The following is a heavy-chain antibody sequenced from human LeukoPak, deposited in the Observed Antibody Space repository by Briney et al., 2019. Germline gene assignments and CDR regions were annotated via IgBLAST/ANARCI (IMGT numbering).Heavy chain of an antibody. CDR3: ARGPAWQVVAYYFDY. Sequence: SETLSLTCTVSGDSNNSGSYYWRWVRQPAGKGLEWIGRIYPSGSTNYHPSLNSRVTISVDTSKNQFSLKLSSVTAADSAVYYCARGPAWQVVAYYFDYWGQGTLVTVSS. D-gene: IGHD2-15*01. V-gene: IGHV4-61*02. J-gene: IGHJ4*02. CDR2: IYPSGST. CDR1: GDSNNSGSYY.